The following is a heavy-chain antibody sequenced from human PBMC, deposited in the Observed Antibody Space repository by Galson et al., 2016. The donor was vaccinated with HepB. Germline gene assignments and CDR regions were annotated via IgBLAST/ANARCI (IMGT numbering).Heavy chain of an antibody. Sequence: TLSLTCTVSGGSVTITDYYWSWIRQHPGKGLEWIGYIYCSGTTYYSPSLKSRVTISVDTSKSQFSLRLSSVTAADTAVYYCARARRSGSGWYFDYWGQGALVTVSS. J-gene: IGHJ4*02. CDR1: GGSVTITDYY. D-gene: IGHD3-10*01. CDR3: ARARRSGSGWYFDY. CDR2: IYCSGTT. V-gene: IGHV4-31*03.